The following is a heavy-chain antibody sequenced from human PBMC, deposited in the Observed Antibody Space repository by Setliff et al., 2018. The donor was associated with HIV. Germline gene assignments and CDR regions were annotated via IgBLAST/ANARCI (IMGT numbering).Heavy chain of an antibody. Sequence: ASVKVSCKTSGYTFKSYDINWVRQAPGQRPEWMARINAGNGNREYSPKFQGIVTITADTSASTMYMELSSLRSEDTAVYYCARVGNNRLQFFDHWGQGTLVTVSS. CDR1: GYTFKSYD. J-gene: IGHJ4*02. CDR3: ARVGNNRLQFFDH. CDR2: INAGNGNR. V-gene: IGHV1-3*01. D-gene: IGHD5-12*01.